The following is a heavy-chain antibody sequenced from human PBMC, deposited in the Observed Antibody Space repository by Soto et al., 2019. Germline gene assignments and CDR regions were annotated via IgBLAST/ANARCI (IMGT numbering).Heavy chain of an antibody. CDR3: EKMGVDTGFRGAFDI. D-gene: IGHD5-18*01. CDR2: ISWNSGSI. Sequence: PGGSLRLSCAASGFTFDDYAMHWVRQAPGKGLEWVSGISWNSGSIGYADSVKGRFTISRDNAKNSLYLQMNSLRAEDTALYYCEKMGVDTGFRGAFDIWGQGTMVTV. CDR1: GFTFDDYA. V-gene: IGHV3-9*01. J-gene: IGHJ3*02.